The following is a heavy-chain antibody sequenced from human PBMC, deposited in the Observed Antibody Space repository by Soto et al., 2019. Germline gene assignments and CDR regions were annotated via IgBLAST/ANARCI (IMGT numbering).Heavy chain of an antibody. V-gene: IGHV1-8*01. J-gene: IGHJ5*02. CDR2: MNPNSGNT. Sequence: ASVKVSCKASGYTFTSYDINWVRQATGQGLEWMGWMNPNSGNTGYAQKFQGRVTMTRNTSISTAYMELSSLRSEDTAVYYCARGELTIFPRAFWFDPWGQGTLVTVSS. D-gene: IGHD3-3*01. CDR3: ARGELTIFPRAFWFDP. CDR1: GYTFTSYD.